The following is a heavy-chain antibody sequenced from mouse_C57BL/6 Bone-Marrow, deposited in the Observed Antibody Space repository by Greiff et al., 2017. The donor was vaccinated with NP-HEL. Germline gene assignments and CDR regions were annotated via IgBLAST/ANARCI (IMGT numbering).Heavy chain of an antibody. Sequence: QVQLQQSGPELVKPGDSVKISCKASGYAFSSSWMNWVKQRPGKGLEWIGRIYPGDGDTNYNGKFKGKATLTADKSSSTAYMQLSSLTSEDSAVYFCARGATVVEGYYYAMDYWGQGTSVTVSS. CDR2: IYPGDGDT. D-gene: IGHD1-1*01. J-gene: IGHJ4*01. V-gene: IGHV1-82*01. CDR1: GYAFSSSW. CDR3: ARGATVVEGYYYAMDY.